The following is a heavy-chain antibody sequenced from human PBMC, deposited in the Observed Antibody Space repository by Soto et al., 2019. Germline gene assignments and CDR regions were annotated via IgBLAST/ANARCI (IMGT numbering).Heavy chain of an antibody. CDR1: GYIFVNYG. V-gene: IGHV1-18*01. J-gene: IGHJ6*02. D-gene: IGHD3-16*01. CDR3: VMVDNYVTPTPQDV. Sequence: QVQLVQSGDEVKKPGASVKVSCKASGYIFVNYGIAWVRQAPRQGLEWMGWISPYTGNTHSASKVQGRLTMTTDTSTSTAYMHPGSLTSDDTAVYYCVMVDNYVTPTPQDVWGQGTTVTVSS. CDR2: ISPYTGNT.